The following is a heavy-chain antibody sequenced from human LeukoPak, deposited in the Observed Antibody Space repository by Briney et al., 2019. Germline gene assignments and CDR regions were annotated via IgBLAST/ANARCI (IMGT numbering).Heavy chain of an antibody. CDR2: IWYDGSKK. CDR3: ARGRANSSWPNFDY. Sequence: GGSLRLSCAASGFSFSSNGMHWVRQAPGKGLEWVAVIWYDGSKKYYADSVKGRFTISRDNSKNTLYLQMNSLRAEDTAVYYCARGRANSSWPNFDYWGQGTLVTVSS. CDR1: GFSFSSNG. V-gene: IGHV3-33*01. D-gene: IGHD6-13*01. J-gene: IGHJ4*02.